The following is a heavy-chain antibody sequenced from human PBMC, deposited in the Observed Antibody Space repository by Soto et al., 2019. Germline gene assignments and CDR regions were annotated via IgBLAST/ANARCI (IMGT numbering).Heavy chain of an antibody. CDR3: ARHPGSYDY. J-gene: IGHJ4*02. CDR1: GGSLSSYY. CDR2: IYYSGST. Sequence: SETPSLTCTFSGGSLSSYYWSWIRQPPGKGLEWIGYIYYSGSTNYNPSLKSRVTISVDTSKNQFSLKLSSVTAAETAVYYCARHPGSYDYWGQGTLVTVSS. V-gene: IGHV4-59*01. D-gene: IGHD3-10*01.